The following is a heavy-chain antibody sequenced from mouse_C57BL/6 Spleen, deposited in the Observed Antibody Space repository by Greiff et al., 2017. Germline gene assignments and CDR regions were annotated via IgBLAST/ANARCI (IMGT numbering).Heavy chain of an antibody. Sequence: EVKLQESGPELVKPGASVKMSCKASGYTFTDYNMHWVKQSHGKSLEWIGYINPNNGGTSYNQKFKGKATLTVNKSSSTAYMELRSLTSEDSAVYYCAKITTLYYYAMDYWGQGTSVTVSS. CDR2: INPNNGGT. CDR1: GYTFTDYN. CDR3: AKITTLYYYAMDY. V-gene: IGHV1-22*01. J-gene: IGHJ4*01. D-gene: IGHD1-1*01.